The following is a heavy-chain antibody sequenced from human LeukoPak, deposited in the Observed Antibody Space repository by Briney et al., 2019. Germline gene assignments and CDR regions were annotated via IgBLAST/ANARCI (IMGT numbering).Heavy chain of an antibody. V-gene: IGHV6-1*01. CDR1: GDIVSSNSAA. CDR2: TYYRSKLYN. J-gene: IGHJ6*02. CDR3: ARGYCSGGSCYFGMDV. D-gene: IGHD2-15*01. Sequence: SQTLSLTCAISGDIVSSNSAAWNWIRQSPSRGLEWLGRTYYRSKLYNDYAVSVKRRITINPDTSKDQFSLQLNSVTPEDTAVYYCARGYCSGGSCYFGMDVWGQGTTVTVSS.